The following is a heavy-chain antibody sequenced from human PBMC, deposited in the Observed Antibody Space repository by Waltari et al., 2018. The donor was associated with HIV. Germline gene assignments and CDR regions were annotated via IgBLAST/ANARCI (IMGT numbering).Heavy chain of an antibody. CDR2: ISGSPSYI. CDR1: GLTFSSYS. CDR3: ARDPGGNYDSFAFDI. V-gene: IGHV3-21*01. J-gene: IGHJ3*02. D-gene: IGHD3-22*01. Sequence: EVQLVESGVGLVKPGGSLRLSCATSGLTFSSYSLNWVRQAPGKGLEWVSSISGSPSYIYYADSVKGRFTISRDNAKNSLYLQMNSLRAEDTAVYYCARDPGGNYDSFAFDIWGQGTMVTVSS.